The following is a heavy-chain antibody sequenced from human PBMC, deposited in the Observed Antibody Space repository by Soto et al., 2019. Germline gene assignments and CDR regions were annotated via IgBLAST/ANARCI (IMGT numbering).Heavy chain of an antibody. D-gene: IGHD5-18*01. CDR3: AAGGHNDGYNYYHGMDV. V-gene: IGHV1-69*19. J-gene: IGHJ6*02. Sequence: QVQVVQSGAEVKKPGSSVKVSCKVSGDTFTNFAISWVRQAPGQRLEWLGGIIPMFDTPHYAQNFRGRVTITADGATTTAYMELNSLRSADTAVYYCAAGGHNDGYNYYHGMDVWGQGTTVTVS. CDR2: IIPMFDTP. CDR1: GDTFTNFA.